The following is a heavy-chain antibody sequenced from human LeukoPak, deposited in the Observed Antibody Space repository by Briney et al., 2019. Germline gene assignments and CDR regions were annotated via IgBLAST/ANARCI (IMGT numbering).Heavy chain of an antibody. V-gene: IGHV1-8*01. CDR3: ARGRPTNLNGIY. D-gene: IGHD1-1*01. Sequence: ASVKVSCKASGYTFTSHHINWVRQATGQGFEWMGWMNPESGNTDFAQKFQGRFTMTWDTSLSTAYMELSSLTSEDTAVYYCARGRPTNLNGIYWGQGTLVTVSS. J-gene: IGHJ4*02. CDR2: MNPESGNT. CDR1: GYTFTSHH.